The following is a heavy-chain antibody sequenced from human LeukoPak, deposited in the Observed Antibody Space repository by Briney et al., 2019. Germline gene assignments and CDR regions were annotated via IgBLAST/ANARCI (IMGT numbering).Heavy chain of an antibody. CDR3: ARDLLSSGDY. V-gene: IGHV4-59*01. J-gene: IGHJ4*02. Sequence: KASETLSLTCTVSGGSIRSSYWSWLRQPPGEGLEWIGCMFYSGTTNYNPSLKSRVTISVDTSKNQFSLKLSSVTAADTAMYYCARDLLSSGDYWGQGTLVTVSS. CDR1: GGSIRSSY. CDR2: MFYSGTT.